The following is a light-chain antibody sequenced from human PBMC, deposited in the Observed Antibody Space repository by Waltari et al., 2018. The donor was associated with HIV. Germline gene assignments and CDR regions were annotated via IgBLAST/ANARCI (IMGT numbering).Light chain of an antibody. V-gene: IGKV1-NL1*01. CDR1: QAISNS. CDR3: QHYYTTPRT. J-gene: IGKJ1*01. CDR2: ATS. Sequence: DIQMTQSPSSLSASVGDTVTITCRASQAISNSVAWFQQKSGRAPKVLLYATSTLETGVPSRFSGWGSGTNYTLTISGLQPDDFATYYCQHYYTTPRTFGQGTTVEV.